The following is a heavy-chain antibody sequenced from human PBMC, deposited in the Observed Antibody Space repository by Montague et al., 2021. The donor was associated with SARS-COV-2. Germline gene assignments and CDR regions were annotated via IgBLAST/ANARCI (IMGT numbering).Heavy chain of an antibody. CDR1: GFTFRSHW. D-gene: IGHD6-19*01. Sequence: SLRLSCAASGFTFRSHWMHWVRQVPEKGLVWVSRIDNDGSSTNYVDSVKGRFTISRDNAKNTLDLQMNSLRAEDTAVYYCARNLGSGWAFFDYWGQGTLVTVSS. CDR3: ARNLGSGWAFFDY. J-gene: IGHJ4*02. V-gene: IGHV3-74*01. CDR2: IDNDGSST.